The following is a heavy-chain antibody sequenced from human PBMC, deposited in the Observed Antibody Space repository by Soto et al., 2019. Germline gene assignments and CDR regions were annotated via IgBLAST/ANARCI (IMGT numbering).Heavy chain of an antibody. CDR1: GFSFGSYA. D-gene: IGHD3-3*01. V-gene: IGHV3-23*01. CDR3: ARWSYLDY. CDR2: ISGSDGKT. J-gene: IGHJ4*02. Sequence: GGSLRLSCAASGFSFGSYALSWVRQAPGKGLEWVSTISGSDGKTFYADSVKGRFSISRDNSQSTLYLQMNSLRADDTAMSYCARWSYLDYWGQGNRVTVSS.